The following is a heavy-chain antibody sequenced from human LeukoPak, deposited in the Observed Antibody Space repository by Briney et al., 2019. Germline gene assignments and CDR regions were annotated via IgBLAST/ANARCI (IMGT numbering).Heavy chain of an antibody. CDR1: GFTFSSYW. Sequence: GGSLRLSCAASGFTFSSYWMSWVRQAPGKGLEGVANIKQDGSEKYYVDSVKGRFTISRDNAKKSLYLQMNSLRAEDTAVYYCARHLSGITGYTYGRGIDYWGQGTLVTVSS. CDR2: IKQDGSEK. CDR3: ARHLSGITGYTYGRGIDY. D-gene: IGHD5-18*01. V-gene: IGHV3-7*01. J-gene: IGHJ4*02.